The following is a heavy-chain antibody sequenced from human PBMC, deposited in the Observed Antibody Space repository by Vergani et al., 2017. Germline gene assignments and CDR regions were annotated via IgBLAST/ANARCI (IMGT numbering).Heavy chain of an antibody. J-gene: IGHJ4*02. CDR3: AADSSSRYY. V-gene: IGHV4-59*12. CDR1: GGSISSYY. Sequence: QVQLQESGPGLVKPSETLSLTCTVSGGSISSYYWSWIRQPPGKGLEWIGEINHSGSTNYNPSLKSRVTISVDTSKNQFSLKLSSVTAADTAVYYCAADSSSRYYWGQGTLVTVSS. D-gene: IGHD6-6*01. CDR2: INHSGST.